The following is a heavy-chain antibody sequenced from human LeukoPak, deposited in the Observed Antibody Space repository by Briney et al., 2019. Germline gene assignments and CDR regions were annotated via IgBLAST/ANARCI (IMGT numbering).Heavy chain of an antibody. Sequence: SETLSLTCTVSGGSISSYYWSWIRQPPGKGLEWIGYIYYSGSTNYNPSLKSRVTISVDTSKNQFSLKLSSVTAADMAVYYCANTVVVPDYYYMDVWGKGTTVTVSS. J-gene: IGHJ6*03. CDR2: IYYSGST. D-gene: IGHD2-2*01. CDR3: ANTVVVPDYYYMDV. CDR1: GGSISSYY. V-gene: IGHV4-59*01.